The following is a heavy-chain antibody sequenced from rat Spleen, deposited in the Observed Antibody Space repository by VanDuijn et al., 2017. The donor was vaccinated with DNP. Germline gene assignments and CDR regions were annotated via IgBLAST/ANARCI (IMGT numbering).Heavy chain of an antibody. D-gene: IGHD1-12*02. CDR2: ISYDGTIT. V-gene: IGHV5-7*01. J-gene: IGHJ4*01. CDR3: ARHDYDGRNDYYGMDA. CDR1: GFTFSDHN. Sequence: EVRLVESGGGLVQPGRSLKVSCAASGFTFSDHNMAWVRQAPKKGLEWVATISYDGTITKYRDSVKGRFAISRDDAKSTVFLQMDSLRSEDTAMYYCARHDYDGRNDYYGMDAWGQGTSVTVSS.